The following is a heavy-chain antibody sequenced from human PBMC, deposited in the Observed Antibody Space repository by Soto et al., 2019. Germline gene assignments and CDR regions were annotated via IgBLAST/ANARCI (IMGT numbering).Heavy chain of an antibody. J-gene: IGHJ3*02. Sequence: VKVSCKASGGTFSSYAISWVRQAPGQGLEWMGGIIPIFGTANYAQKFQGRVTITADESTSTAYMELSSLRSEDTAVYYCARVFSHYDLSQPSNDALDIWGQGTMVTVSS. D-gene: IGHD3-3*01. V-gene: IGHV1-69*13. CDR3: ARVFSHYDLSQPSNDALDI. CDR1: GGTFSSYA. CDR2: IIPIFGTA.